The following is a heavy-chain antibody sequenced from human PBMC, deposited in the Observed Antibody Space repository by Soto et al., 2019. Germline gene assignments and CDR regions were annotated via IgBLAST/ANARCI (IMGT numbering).Heavy chain of an antibody. CDR2: IYWDDDK. J-gene: IGHJ4*02. D-gene: IGHD1-26*01. CDR1: GFSLSTSGVG. V-gene: IGHV2-5*02. CDR3: ARSSGRFRSVDY. Sequence: QITLKESGPTLVKPTQTLTLTCTLSGFSLSTSGVGVGWIRNPPGKALEWLALIYWDDDKRYSPSLKSRLTVTKDTSKNQVAMTMTNMDPVDTATYYCARSSGRFRSVDYWGQGTLVTVSS.